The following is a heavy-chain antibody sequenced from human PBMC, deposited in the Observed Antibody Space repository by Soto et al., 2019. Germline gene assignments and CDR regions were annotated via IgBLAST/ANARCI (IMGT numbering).Heavy chain of an antibody. CDR1: GFTFSSYS. CDR2: ISSSSSTI. CDR3: AREGWPFDY. J-gene: IGHJ4*02. V-gene: IGHV3-48*01. Sequence: GXSLRLSCAASGFTFSSYSIHWVRQAPGKGLEWVSYISSSSSTIYYADSVKGRFTISRDNAKNSLYLQMNSLRTEDTAVYYCAREGWPFDYWGQGTLVTVSS.